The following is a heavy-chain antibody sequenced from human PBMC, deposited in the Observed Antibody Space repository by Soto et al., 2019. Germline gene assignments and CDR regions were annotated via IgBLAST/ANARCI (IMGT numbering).Heavy chain of an antibody. CDR3: ARGARDISGPHY. CDR2: MYYTGST. D-gene: IGHD3-22*01. J-gene: IGHJ4*02. Sequence: SETLSLTCTVSGASISRGGYYWSWIRQHPGQGLEWIGYMYYTGSTYYNPSLKSRVTMSLDTSKNQFSLKLSSVTAADTAVFYCARGARDISGPHYWGQGTLVTVSS. V-gene: IGHV4-31*03. CDR1: GASISRGGYY.